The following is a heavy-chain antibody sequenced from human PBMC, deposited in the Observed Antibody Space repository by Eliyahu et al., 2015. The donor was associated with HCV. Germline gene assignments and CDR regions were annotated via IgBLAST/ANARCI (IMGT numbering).Heavy chain of an antibody. J-gene: IGHJ1*01. D-gene: IGHD3-16*01. CDR3: ARDRPWYYDYSRDDDYFHD. V-gene: IGHV1-18*01. CDR2: ISAYNGNT. Sequence: QVQLVQSGAEVKRPGASVKLXCKAFNYTFTXYGISWVRQAPGQGLEXMAWISAYNGNTKIAQKLQDRVTVTTDISTTTAYMELRSLRSDDTAVYYCARDRPWYYDYSRDDDYFHDWGQGTLVTVSS. CDR1: NYTFTXYG.